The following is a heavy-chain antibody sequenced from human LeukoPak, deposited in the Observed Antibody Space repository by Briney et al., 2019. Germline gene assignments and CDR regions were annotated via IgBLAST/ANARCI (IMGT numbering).Heavy chain of an antibody. CDR1: GGSISSGGYS. D-gene: IGHD3-22*01. Sequence: PSQTLSLTCAVSGGSISSGGYSWSWIRQPPGKGLEWIGYIYHSGSTYYNPSLKSRVTISVDRSKNQFSLKLSSVTAADTAVYYCARGQGVGVIEGGVTMIGGAFDIWGQGTMVTVSS. J-gene: IGHJ3*02. CDR3: ARGQGVGVIEGGVTMIGGAFDI. CDR2: IYHSGST. V-gene: IGHV4-30-2*01.